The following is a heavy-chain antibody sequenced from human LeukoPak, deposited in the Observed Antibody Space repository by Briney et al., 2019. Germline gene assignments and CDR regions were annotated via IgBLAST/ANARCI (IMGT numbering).Heavy chain of an antibody. D-gene: IGHD6-13*01. J-gene: IGHJ3*02. Sequence: AETLSLTCTASVASLAGYYWSWIRQPAGKGLEWIGRIYISDNARYNPSLKSRVTMSIATSKKQFSLILRSVTAADTAVYYCARDRDLAADGMEGGDAFDIWGPGTLVTVSP. CDR3: ARDRDLAADGMEGGDAFDI. V-gene: IGHV4-4*07. CDR1: VASLAGYY. CDR2: IYISDNA.